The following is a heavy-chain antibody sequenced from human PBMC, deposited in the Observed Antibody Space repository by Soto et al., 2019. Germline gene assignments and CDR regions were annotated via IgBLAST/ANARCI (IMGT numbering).Heavy chain of an antibody. CDR2: IWYDGSNK. D-gene: IGHD6-19*01. J-gene: IGHJ5*02. CDR3: ARSPYSSGYHNWFDP. Sequence: QVQLVESGGGVVQPGRSLRLSCAASGFTFSSSGMHWVRQAPGKGLEWVAVIWYDGSNKYYADSVKGRFTISRDNSKNTLYLQMNSLRAEDTAVYYCARSPYSSGYHNWFDPWGQGTLVTVSS. CDR1: GFTFSSSG. V-gene: IGHV3-33*01.